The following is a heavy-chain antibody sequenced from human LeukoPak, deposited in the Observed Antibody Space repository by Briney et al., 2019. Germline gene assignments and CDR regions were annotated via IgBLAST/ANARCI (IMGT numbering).Heavy chain of an antibody. Sequence: GGSLRLSCAVSGFTTSNYWMSWVRQAPGRGLEWVANIKQDGSGEFYVDSVKGRFTISRDSAKNSLYLQMNSLRDEDTAVYYCARDLFDYWGQGTLVTVSS. CDR3: ARDLFDY. CDR2: IKQDGSGE. J-gene: IGHJ4*02. CDR1: GFTTSNYW. V-gene: IGHV3-7*01.